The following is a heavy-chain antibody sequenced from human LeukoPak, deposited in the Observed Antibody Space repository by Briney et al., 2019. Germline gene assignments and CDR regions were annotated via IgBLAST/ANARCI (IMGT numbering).Heavy chain of an antibody. CDR3: VSPRGFSYGYFDY. CDR2: IYYSKNT. J-gene: IGHJ4*02. D-gene: IGHD5-18*01. V-gene: IGHV4-39*01. CDR1: GGSISSSSAY. Sequence: PSETLSLTCTVSGGSISSSSAYWGWIRQPPGEGLEWIGSIYYSKNTYYHPSLKSRVTISADTSKNQFSLTLGSMSATDTAVYYCVSPRGFSYGYFDYWGQGTLVTVSS.